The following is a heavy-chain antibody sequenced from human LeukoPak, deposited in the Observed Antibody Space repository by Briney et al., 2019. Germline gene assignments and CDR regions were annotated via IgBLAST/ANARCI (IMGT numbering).Heavy chain of an antibody. J-gene: IGHJ4*02. CDR2: VFHSGST. D-gene: IGHD1-20*01. CDR3: ARVRYNWNRDFDY. V-gene: IGHV4-38-2*02. Sequence: SETLSLTCIVSGQSMSRGYFWGWIRQPPGKGLEWIGSVFHSGSTHYNPSLKSRVSLSVDTSKNHFSLKLNSVTAADTAVYYCARVRYNWNRDFDYWGQGTLVTVSS. CDR1: GQSMSRGYF.